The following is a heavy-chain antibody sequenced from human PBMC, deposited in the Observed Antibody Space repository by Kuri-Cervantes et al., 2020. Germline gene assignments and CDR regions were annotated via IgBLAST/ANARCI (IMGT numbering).Heavy chain of an antibody. CDR1: GFTFDDYA. CDR2: ISSTSSYI. Sequence: GGSLRLSCAASGFTFDDYAMHWVRQAPGKGLEWVSSISSTSSYIYYADSVKGRFTISRDNAKNSLYLQMNSLRAEDTAVYYCAIGHYTSSWGQGTLVTVSS. V-gene: IGHV3-21*01. CDR3: AIGHYTSS. J-gene: IGHJ4*02. D-gene: IGHD3-3*01.